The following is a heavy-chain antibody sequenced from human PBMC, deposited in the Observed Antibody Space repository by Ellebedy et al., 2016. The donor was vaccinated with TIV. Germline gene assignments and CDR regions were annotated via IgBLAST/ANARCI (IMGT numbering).Heavy chain of an antibody. V-gene: IGHV3-30*04. CDR3: ARVKDGYNLDY. CDR1: GFTFSDYA. CDR2: TSHDGSIQ. D-gene: IGHD5-24*01. J-gene: IGHJ4*02. Sequence: PGGSLRLSCAASGFTFSDYAMHWVRQAPVKGLEWVAVTSHDGSIQYYADSVKGRFTIYRDNPKNTLYLQMNSLRAEDTAVYYCARVKDGYNLDYWGQGTLVTVSS.